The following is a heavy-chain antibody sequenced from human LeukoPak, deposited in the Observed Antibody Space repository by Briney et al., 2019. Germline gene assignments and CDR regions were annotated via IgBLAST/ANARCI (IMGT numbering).Heavy chain of an antibody. J-gene: IGHJ6*04. V-gene: IGHV1-2*04. CDR3: AREKGWAIGTMVRGVDYGMDV. Sequence: GASVKVSCKASGYTFTGYYMHWVRQAPGQGLEWMGWINPNSGGTNYAQKFQGWVTMTRDTSISTAYMELSRLRSDDTAVYYCAREKGWAIGTMVRGVDYGMDVWGKGTTVTVSS. D-gene: IGHD3-10*01. CDR2: INPNSGGT. CDR1: GYTFTGYY.